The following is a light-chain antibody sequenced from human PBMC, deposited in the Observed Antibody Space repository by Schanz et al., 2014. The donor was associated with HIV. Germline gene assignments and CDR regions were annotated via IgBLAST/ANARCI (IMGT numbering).Light chain of an antibody. V-gene: IGLV2-8*01. CDR1: SSDIGGYNY. CDR3: SSIGGDNSLL. CDR2: DVT. J-gene: IGLJ2*01. Sequence: QSALTQPASVSGAPGQSITLSCTGTSSDIGGYNYVSWYQQYPGKAPKLMIYDVTKRPSGVPDRFSGSKSGSTASLTVSGLQAEDEAEYYCSSIGGDNSLLFGGGTKLTVL.